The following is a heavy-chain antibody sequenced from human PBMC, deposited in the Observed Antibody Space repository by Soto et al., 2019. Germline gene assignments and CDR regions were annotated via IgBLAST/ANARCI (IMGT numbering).Heavy chain of an antibody. Sequence: EVQLLESGGGLVQPGGSLRLSCAASGFTFSSYAMSWVRQAPGKRLEWVSAFSGSGGSTYYADSVKGRFTIYRDNSKNTLYLQMNSLIAEDTAVYYCAKASGWFGEFDYWGQGTLVTVSS. CDR3: AKASGWFGEFDY. J-gene: IGHJ4*02. CDR2: FSGSGGST. CDR1: GFTFSSYA. D-gene: IGHD3-10*01. V-gene: IGHV3-23*01.